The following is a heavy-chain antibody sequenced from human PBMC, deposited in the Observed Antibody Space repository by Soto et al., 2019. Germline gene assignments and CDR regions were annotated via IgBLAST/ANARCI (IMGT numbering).Heavy chain of an antibody. Sequence: GSLRLSCTTSGFTVSSSHMSWVRQAPGKGLEWVANIKRDGSEKYYVDSVKGRFTISRDNAKNSLYLQMNSLSAEDTAVYYCATDVGLNWGQGTLVTVSS. CDR1: GFTVSSSH. CDR2: IKRDGSEK. V-gene: IGHV3-7*01. J-gene: IGHJ4*02. CDR3: ATDVGLN.